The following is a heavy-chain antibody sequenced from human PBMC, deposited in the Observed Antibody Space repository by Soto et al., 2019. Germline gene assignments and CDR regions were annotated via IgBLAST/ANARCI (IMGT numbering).Heavy chain of an antibody. D-gene: IGHD6-25*01. J-gene: IGHJ4*02. Sequence: VQLVQSGAEVKKPRASVKVSCKASGYTFSSYDINWVRQGTGQGLEWMGWMNPNSGNTGYAQKFQGRVSMTRYTSISTAYMELCSLRSEDTAVYYCVRDLAARIDYWGQGTLVTVSS. CDR2: MNPNSGNT. V-gene: IGHV1-8*01. CDR3: VRDLAARIDY. CDR1: GYTFSSYD.